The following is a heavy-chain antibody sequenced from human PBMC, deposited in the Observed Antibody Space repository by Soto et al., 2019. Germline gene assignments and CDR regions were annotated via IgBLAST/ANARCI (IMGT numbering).Heavy chain of an antibody. CDR2: ISYDGSNK. CDR3: ARDEDEEMATINVFDI. Sequence: QVQLVESGGGVVQPGRSLRLSCAASGFTFSSYAMHWVRQAPGKGLEWVAVISYDGSNKYYADSVKGRFTISRDNSKNTLYLQMNSLRAEHTAVYYCARDEDEEMATINVFDIWGQGTMVTVSS. V-gene: IGHV3-30-3*01. D-gene: IGHD5-12*01. J-gene: IGHJ3*02. CDR1: GFTFSSYA.